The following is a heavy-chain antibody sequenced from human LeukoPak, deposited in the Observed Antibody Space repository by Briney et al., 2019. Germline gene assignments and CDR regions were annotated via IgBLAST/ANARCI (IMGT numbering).Heavy chain of an antibody. CDR1: GGSTSSSSYY. CDR3: ARNPGAYSYGILWGGWFDP. D-gene: IGHD5-18*01. J-gene: IGHJ5*02. CDR2: IYYSGST. Sequence: SETLSLTCTVSGGSTSSSSYYRGWIRRPPGKGLEWIGSIYYSGSTYYNPSLKSRVTISVDTSKNQFSLKLSSVTAADTAVYYCARNPGAYSYGILWGGWFDPWGQGTLVTVSS. V-gene: IGHV4-39*01.